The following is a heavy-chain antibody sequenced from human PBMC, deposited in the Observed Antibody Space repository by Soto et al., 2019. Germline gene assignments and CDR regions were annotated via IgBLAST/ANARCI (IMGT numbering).Heavy chain of an antibody. CDR3: ERAIRFRFLEWPPKLLDP. Sequence: QVQLQESGPGRVKASGTLSLTCAVSSGSISSNNCWSWVRQTPGKGLEWIVESYHGGSTNYNPSPKRRVTISLDKSKNRVALKLSSVTAAETAVYSWERAIRFRFLEWPPKLLDPWGHVTLVTVSS. CDR1: SGSISSNNC. CDR2: SYHGGST. V-gene: IGHV4-4*02. J-gene: IGHJ5*02. D-gene: IGHD3-3*01.